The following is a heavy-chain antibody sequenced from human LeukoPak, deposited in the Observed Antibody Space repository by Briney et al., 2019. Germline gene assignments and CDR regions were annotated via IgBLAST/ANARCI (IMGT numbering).Heavy chain of an antibody. D-gene: IGHD6-13*01. CDR1: GGSISSSSYY. V-gene: IGHV4-39*01. CDR2: MYYSGST. Sequence: PSETLSLICTVSGGSISSSSYYWGWIRQPPGKGLEWIGAMYYSGSTYYNPSLKSRVTLSVDTSKNQFSLKLASVTAADTAVYYCSRTAASATEDSWGQGTLVTVSS. J-gene: IGHJ1*01. CDR3: SRTAASATEDS.